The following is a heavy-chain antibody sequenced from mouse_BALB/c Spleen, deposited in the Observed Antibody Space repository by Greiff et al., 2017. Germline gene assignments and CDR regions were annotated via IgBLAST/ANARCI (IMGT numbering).Heavy chain of an antibody. CDR2: IWAGGST. J-gene: IGHJ4*01. CDR1: GFSLTSYG. D-gene: IGHD1-2*01. CDR3: ASPLLRLRAMDY. V-gene: IGHV2-9*02. Sequence: VKLVESGPGLVAPSQSLSITCTVSGFSLTSYGVHWVRQPPGKGLEWLGVIWAGGSTNYNSALMSRLSISKDNSKSQVFLKMNSLQTDDTAMYYCASPLLRLRAMDYWGQGTSVTVSS.